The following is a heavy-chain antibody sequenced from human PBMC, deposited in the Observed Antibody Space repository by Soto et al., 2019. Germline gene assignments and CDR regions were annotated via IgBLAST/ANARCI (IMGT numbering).Heavy chain of an antibody. V-gene: IGHV1-18*01. CDR3: AREGPIAAAGTTPIYYYGMDV. CDR1: GYSCTIYC. CDR2: ISAYNGNT. J-gene: IGHJ6*02. Sequence: ASEKVSCKASGYSCTIYCISWVRQAPGQGLEWMGWISAYNGNTNYSQKLQGRVTMTTDTSTSTAYMELRSLRSDDTAVYYCAREGPIAAAGTTPIYYYGMDVWGQGTTVTVSS. D-gene: IGHD6-13*01.